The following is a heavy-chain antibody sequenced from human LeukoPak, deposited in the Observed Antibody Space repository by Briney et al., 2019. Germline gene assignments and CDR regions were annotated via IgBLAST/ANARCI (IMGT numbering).Heavy chain of an antibody. Sequence: MPSETLSLTCTVSGGSISSYYWSWXRQPPGKXLEXIGYIYYSGXTNYNPSLKSRVTISVDTSKNQFSLRLTSVTAADTAVYYCARGGSYYDFWSGYYDYYYYMDVWGKGTTVTVSS. J-gene: IGHJ6*03. V-gene: IGHV4-59*01. CDR3: ARGGSYYDFWSGYYDYYYYMDV. D-gene: IGHD3-3*01. CDR1: GGSISSYY. CDR2: IYYSGXT.